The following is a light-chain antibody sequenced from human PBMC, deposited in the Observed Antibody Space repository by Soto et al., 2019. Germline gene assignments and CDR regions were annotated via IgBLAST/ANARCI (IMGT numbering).Light chain of an antibody. Sequence: ENVLTQSPGTLSLSPGERATLSCRARQTVTSSHLAWYQQKPGQAPRLLIYGASSRATGIPDRFSGSGSGTDFTLTISRLEPEDFAVYYCHQYGSSPWTFGQGTKVEIK. CDR2: GAS. CDR1: QTVTSSH. V-gene: IGKV3-20*01. J-gene: IGKJ1*01. CDR3: HQYGSSPWT.